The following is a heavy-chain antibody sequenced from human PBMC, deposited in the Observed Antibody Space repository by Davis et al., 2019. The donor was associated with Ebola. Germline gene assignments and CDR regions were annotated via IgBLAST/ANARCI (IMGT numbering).Heavy chain of an antibody. J-gene: IGHJ4*02. CDR1: GFTVSSNY. Sequence: PGGSLRLSCAASGFTVSSNYMSWVRQAPGKGLEWVSVVYIGGNTYYADSVRGRFTISRDNSKNTLYLQMNSLRAEDTAVYYCAKGDVLVPTAMLCNYWGQGTLVTVSS. D-gene: IGHD2-2*01. V-gene: IGHV3-53*01. CDR2: VYIGGNT. CDR3: AKGDVLVPTAMLCNY.